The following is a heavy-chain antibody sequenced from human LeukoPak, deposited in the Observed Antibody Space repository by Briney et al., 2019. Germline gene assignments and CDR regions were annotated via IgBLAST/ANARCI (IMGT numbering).Heavy chain of an antibody. J-gene: IGHJ4*02. D-gene: IGHD3-10*01. CDR2: ISSSGSTI. CDR3: ASIYGSGSLNFDY. V-gene: IGHV3-48*03. Sequence: GGSLRLSCAASGFTFSSYTMNWVRQAPGKGLEWVSYISSSGSTIYYADSVKGRFTISRDNAKNSLYLQMNSLRAEDTAVYYCASIYGSGSLNFDYWGQGTLVTVSS. CDR1: GFTFSSYT.